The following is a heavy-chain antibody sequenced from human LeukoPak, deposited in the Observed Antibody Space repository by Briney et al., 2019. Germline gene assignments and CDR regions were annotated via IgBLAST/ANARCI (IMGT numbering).Heavy chain of an antibody. J-gene: IGHJ4*02. CDR2: ISWNSGSI. D-gene: IGHD2-2*01. CDR1: GFTFDDYA. Sequence: PGGSLRLSCAASGFTFDDYAMHWVRQAPGKGLEWVSGISWNSGSIGYADSVKGRFTISRDISKNTLYLQMNSLRAEDTAVYYCAKVTAYQLLLGTIDYWGQGTLVTVSS. V-gene: IGHV3-9*01. CDR3: AKVTAYQLLLGTIDY.